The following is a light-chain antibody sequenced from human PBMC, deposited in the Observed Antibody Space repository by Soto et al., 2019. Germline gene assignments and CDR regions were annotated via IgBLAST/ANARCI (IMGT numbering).Light chain of an antibody. V-gene: IGKV3-20*01. CDR1: QSVSNNY. J-gene: IGKJ5*01. CDR2: GAS. Sequence: EIVLTQSPGTLSLSPGERATLSCRASQSVSNNYLAWYQQKPGQAPRLLIYGASTRATGIPDRFSDSGSGTDFTLTISRLEPEDFAMYYCQQYGSSLITFGQGTRLEIK. CDR3: QQYGSSLIT.